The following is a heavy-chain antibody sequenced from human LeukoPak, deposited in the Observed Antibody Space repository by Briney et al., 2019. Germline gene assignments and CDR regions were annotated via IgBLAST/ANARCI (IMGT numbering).Heavy chain of an antibody. CDR2: IYYSGST. V-gene: IGHV4-39*01. D-gene: IGHD6-25*01. CDR1: GGSISSSSYY. Sequence: SESLCLTCTVSGGSISSSSYYCGWIRQPPGKGLEWIGSIYYSGSTYYNPSLKSRVTISVDTSKNQFSLNLSSVTAADTPVYYCARGGFPYSSDWYFDLWGRGTLVTVSS. J-gene: IGHJ2*01. CDR3: ARGGFPYSSDWYFDL.